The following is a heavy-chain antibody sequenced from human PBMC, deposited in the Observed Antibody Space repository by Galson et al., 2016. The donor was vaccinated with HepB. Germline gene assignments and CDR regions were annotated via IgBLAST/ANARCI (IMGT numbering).Heavy chain of an antibody. CDR3: ARVFERGPRYAYNYGLDV. J-gene: IGHJ6*02. CDR2: ITYDASNK. Sequence: SLRLSCAASGYTFSDYAIIWVRQAPGKGLEWVAAITYDASNKYYADSVKGRFTISRDKSNNTVSLQMDGLRGDDTAMYYCARVFERGPRYAYNYGLDVWGQGTTVTVSS. V-gene: IGHV3-30-3*01. CDR1: GYTFSDYA. D-gene: IGHD3-16*01.